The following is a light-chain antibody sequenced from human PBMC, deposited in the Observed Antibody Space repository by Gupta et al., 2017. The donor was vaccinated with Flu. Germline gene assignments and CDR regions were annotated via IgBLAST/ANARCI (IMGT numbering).Light chain of an antibody. Sequence: QSVLTQPPSVSAAQGQKVTILCSGSSSNIGKNYVSWYQQLPGTAPRLLVYEDDRRPSGIPDRFSGSKSGTSATLGISGLQTGDEADYYCGTWDSGLWVFGGGTKLTVL. CDR1: SSNIGKNY. V-gene: IGLV1-51*02. J-gene: IGLJ3*02. CDR3: GTWDSGLWV. CDR2: EDD.